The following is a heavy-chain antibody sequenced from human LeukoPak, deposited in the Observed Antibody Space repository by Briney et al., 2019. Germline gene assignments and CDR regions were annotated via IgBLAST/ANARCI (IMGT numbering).Heavy chain of an antibody. Sequence: SVKLSCKASGGTFSSYAISCVRLAPGQGLEWMGGIIPIFGTANYAQKFQGRVTITADESTSTAYMELSSLRSEDTAVYYCARELERRYYYYGMDVWGRGNTDTVSS. CDR3: ARELERRYYYYGMDV. CDR1: GGTFSSYA. J-gene: IGHJ6*02. CDR2: IIPIFGTA. D-gene: IGHD1-1*01. V-gene: IGHV1-69*01.